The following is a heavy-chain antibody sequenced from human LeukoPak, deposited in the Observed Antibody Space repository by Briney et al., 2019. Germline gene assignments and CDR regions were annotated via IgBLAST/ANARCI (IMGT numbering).Heavy chain of an antibody. Sequence: GGPLRLSCAASGFTFSSYAMSWVRQAPGKGLEWVSAISCSGGSTYCADSVKGRFTIYRENTKNTLYLQMNSLRAEDTAVYDCAKERLGSITIFGVAFDYWGQGTLVTVSS. J-gene: IGHJ4*02. CDR3: AKERLGSITIFGVAFDY. V-gene: IGHV3-23*01. CDR2: ISCSGGST. CDR1: GFTFSSYA. D-gene: IGHD3-3*01.